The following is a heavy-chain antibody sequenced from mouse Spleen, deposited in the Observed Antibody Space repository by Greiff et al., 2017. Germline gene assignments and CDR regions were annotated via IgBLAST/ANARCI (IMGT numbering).Heavy chain of an antibody. V-gene: IGHV1-81*01. D-gene: IGHD1-1*01. J-gene: IGHJ4*01. CDR3: ASYGSSYDAMDY. Sequence: LVESGAELARPGASVKLSCKASGYTFTSYGISWVKQRTGQGLEWIGEIYPRSGNTYYNEKFKGKATLTADKSSSTAYMELRSLTSEDSAVYFCASYGSSYDAMDYWGQGTSVTVSS. CDR1: GYTFTSYG. CDR2: IYPRSGNT.